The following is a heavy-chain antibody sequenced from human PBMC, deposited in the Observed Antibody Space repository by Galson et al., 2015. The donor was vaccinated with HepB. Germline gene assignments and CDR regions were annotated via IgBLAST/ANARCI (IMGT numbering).Heavy chain of an antibody. CDR3: ARDFKGGAYCGGDCYQTPYWYFDL. V-gene: IGHV1-69*13. Sequence: SVKVSCKASGGTFSSYAIRWVRQAPGQGLEWMGGIIPIFGTANYAQKFQGRVTITADESTSTAYMELSSLRSEDTAVYYCARDFKGGAYCGGDCYQTPYWYFDLWGRGTLVTVSS. CDR1: GGTFSSYA. D-gene: IGHD2-21*01. CDR2: IIPIFGTA. J-gene: IGHJ2*01.